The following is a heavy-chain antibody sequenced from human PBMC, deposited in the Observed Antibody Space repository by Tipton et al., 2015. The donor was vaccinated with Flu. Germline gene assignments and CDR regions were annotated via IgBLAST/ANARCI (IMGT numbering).Heavy chain of an antibody. D-gene: IGHD4-11*01. Sequence: TLSLTCTVSGGSISSYYWSWIRQPAGKGLEWIGRIYTSGSTNYNPSLKSRVTMSVDTSKNQFSLKLSSVTAADTAVYYCARVVRQDYSNWYYSDYWGQGTLVTVSS. CDR1: GGSISSYY. J-gene: IGHJ4*02. CDR2: IYTSGST. V-gene: IGHV4-4*07. CDR3: ARVVRQDYSNWYYSDY.